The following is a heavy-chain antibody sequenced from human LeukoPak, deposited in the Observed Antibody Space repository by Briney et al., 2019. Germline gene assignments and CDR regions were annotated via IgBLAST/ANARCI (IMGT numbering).Heavy chain of an antibody. CDR2: MNPNSGNT. CDR1: GYTFTSYD. V-gene: IGHV1-8*01. CDR3: ARPRGVVMAGRRGWFDP. J-gene: IGHJ5*02. Sequence: ASVKVSCKASGYTFTSYDINWVRQATGQGLEWMGWMNPNSGNTGYAQKFQGRVTMTRNTSISTAYMELSSLRSEDTAVYYCARPRGVVMAGRRGWFDPWGQGTLVTVSS. D-gene: IGHD5-24*01.